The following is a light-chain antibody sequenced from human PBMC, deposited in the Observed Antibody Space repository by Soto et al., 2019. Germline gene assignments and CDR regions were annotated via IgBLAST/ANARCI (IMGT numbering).Light chain of an antibody. Sequence: QSVLTQPPSASGTPGQRVTISCSGSNSNIGSNAVSWYQQLPGTAPQLLIYNNNQRPSGVPDRFSGSKSGTSASLAISGLQSEDEADYHYAAWDDSLNGLVFGGGTKVTVL. CDR3: AAWDDSLNGLV. CDR1: NSNIGSNA. V-gene: IGLV1-44*01. CDR2: NNN. J-gene: IGLJ2*01.